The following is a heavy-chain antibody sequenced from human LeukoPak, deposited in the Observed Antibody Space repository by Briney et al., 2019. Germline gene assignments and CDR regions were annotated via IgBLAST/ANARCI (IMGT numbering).Heavy chain of an antibody. J-gene: IGHJ4*02. Sequence: GTSVKVSCKASGGTFSSYAISWVRQAPGQGLEWMGGIIPLFGTANYAQNFQGRITITADTSTSTAYMELSSLRSEDTAVYYCAREDRRVVPAAMNYWGQGTLVTVSS. CDR3: AREDRRVVPAAMNY. V-gene: IGHV1-69*06. D-gene: IGHD2-2*01. CDR2: IIPLFGTA. CDR1: GGTFSSYA.